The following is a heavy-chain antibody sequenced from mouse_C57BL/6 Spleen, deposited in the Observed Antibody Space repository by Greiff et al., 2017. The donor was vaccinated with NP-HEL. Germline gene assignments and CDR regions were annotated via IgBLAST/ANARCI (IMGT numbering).Heavy chain of an antibody. CDR2: INPNNGGT. V-gene: IGHV1-26*01. J-gene: IGHJ2*01. CDR3: ARRFFDY. CDR1: GYTFTDYY. Sequence: EVQLQQSGPELVKPGASVKISCKASGYTFTDYYMNWVKQSHGKSLEWIGDINPNNGGTSYNQKFKGKATLTVDKSSSTAYMELRSLTSEDSAVYYCARRFFDYWGQGTTLTVSS.